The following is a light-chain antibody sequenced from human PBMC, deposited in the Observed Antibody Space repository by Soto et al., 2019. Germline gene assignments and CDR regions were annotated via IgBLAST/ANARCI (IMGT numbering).Light chain of an antibody. CDR2: DVS. J-gene: IGKJ1*01. CDR3: QQYDTYS. Sequence: DIQMTQSPSTLSASVGDRVTITCRASQSISDWLAWYQQKPGKAPKLLIYDVSSLESGVPSRFSGSGYGTEFTLTISSLQPDDLATYYCQQYDTYSFGQGTKVDI. V-gene: IGKV1-5*01. CDR1: QSISDW.